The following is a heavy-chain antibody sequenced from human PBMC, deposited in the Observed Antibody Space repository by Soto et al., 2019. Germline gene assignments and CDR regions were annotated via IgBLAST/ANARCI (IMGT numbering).Heavy chain of an antibody. CDR2: INHTGGT. CDR3: ATRITVFGLLIPPFDP. Sequence: SETLSLTCAVYGGSVNGYYWNWIRQPPGKGLEWIGEINHTGGTHYSPSLKSRVTMSVDTSKNQFSLRLSSVTAADTAIYYCATRITVFGLLIPPFDPWGQGTQVTVSS. CDR1: GGSVNGYY. V-gene: IGHV4-34*01. J-gene: IGHJ5*02. D-gene: IGHD3-3*01.